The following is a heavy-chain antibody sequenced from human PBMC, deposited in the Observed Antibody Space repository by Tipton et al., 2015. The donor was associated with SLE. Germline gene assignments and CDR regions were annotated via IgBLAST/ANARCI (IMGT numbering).Heavy chain of an antibody. D-gene: IGHD6-19*01. CDR3: ARDYIPVAGTDY. J-gene: IGHJ4*02. V-gene: IGHV4-34*01. CDR1: GGSLSGHY. CDR2: SNDSGKT. Sequence: TLSLTCAVYGGSLSGHYWSWIRQSPGKGLECIGESNDSGKTNYNPALESRATISVDTSRSQFSLMLTSVTAADTAVYYCARDYIPVAGTDYWGQGTLVTVSS.